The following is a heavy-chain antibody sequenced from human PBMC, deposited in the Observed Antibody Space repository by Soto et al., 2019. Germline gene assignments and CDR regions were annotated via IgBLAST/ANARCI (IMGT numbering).Heavy chain of an antibody. CDR2: INAGNGNT. CDR3: ARSSEDIVVVVAATSQAFDI. V-gene: IGHV1-3*01. J-gene: IGHJ3*02. D-gene: IGHD2-15*01. CDR1: GYTFTSYA. Sequence: ASVKVSCKASGYTFTSYAMHWMRQAPGQRLEWMGWINAGNGNTKYSQKFQGRVTITRDTSASTAYMELSSLRSEDTAVYYCARSSEDIVVVVAATSQAFDIWGQGTMVTVSS.